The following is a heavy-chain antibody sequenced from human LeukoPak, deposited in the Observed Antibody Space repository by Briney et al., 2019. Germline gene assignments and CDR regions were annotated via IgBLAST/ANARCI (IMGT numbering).Heavy chain of an antibody. V-gene: IGHV4-4*02. CDR2: IYHRGTT. CDR1: GVSISSSNL. D-gene: IGHD6-6*01. J-gene: IGHJ4*02. Sequence: SETLSLTCAVSGVSISSSNLWSWVRQPPGKGLEWIGEIYHRGTTNFHPSLKSRVTMSVDKSKNQFSLKLNSVTAADTAVYYCARLWDSSSSLDYWGQGTLVTVSS. CDR3: ARLWDSSSSLDY.